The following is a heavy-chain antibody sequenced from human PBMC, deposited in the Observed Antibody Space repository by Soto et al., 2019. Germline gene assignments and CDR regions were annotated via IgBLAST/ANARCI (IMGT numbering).Heavy chain of an antibody. CDR1: GFTFSSYA. D-gene: IGHD3-3*01. V-gene: IGHV3-23*01. Sequence: PVGSLRLSCAASGFTFSSYAVSWVRQAPGKGLEWVSAISGSGGSTYYADSVKGRLTISRDNSKNTLYLQMNSLRAEDTAVYYCASIGLRFLEWLSSDYWGQGTLVTVSS. CDR2: ISGSGGST. J-gene: IGHJ4*02. CDR3: ASIGLRFLEWLSSDY.